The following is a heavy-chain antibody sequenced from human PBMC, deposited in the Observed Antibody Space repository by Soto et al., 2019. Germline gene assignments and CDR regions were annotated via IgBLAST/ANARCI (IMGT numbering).Heavy chain of an antibody. V-gene: IGHV3-7*01. CDR2: IKQDGSEK. J-gene: IGHJ6*02. Sequence: EVQLVESGGGLVQPGGSLRLSCAASGFTFSSYWMSWVRQAPGKGLEWVANIKQDGSEKYYVDSVKGRFTISRDNAKNSLYLQMNSLRAEDTAVYYCARDSEQLYYYYYGMDVWGQGTTVTVSS. CDR3: ARDSEQLYYYYYGMDV. CDR1: GFTFSSYW. D-gene: IGHD6-13*01.